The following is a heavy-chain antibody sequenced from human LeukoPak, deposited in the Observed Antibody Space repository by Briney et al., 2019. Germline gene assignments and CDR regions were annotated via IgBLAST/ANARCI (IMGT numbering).Heavy chain of an antibody. CDR2: IYYSGST. V-gene: IGHV4-39*01. D-gene: IGHD4/OR15-4a*01. CDR1: GGSISSSSYY. J-gene: IGHJ6*02. CDR3: ARLSVGAAKKEYYYYGMDV. Sequence: SETLSLTCTVSGGSISSSSYYWGWIRQPPGKGLEWIGSIYYSGSTYYNPSLKSRVTISVDTSKNQFSLKLSSVTAADTAVYYCARLSVGAAKKEYYYYGMDVWGQGTTVTVSS.